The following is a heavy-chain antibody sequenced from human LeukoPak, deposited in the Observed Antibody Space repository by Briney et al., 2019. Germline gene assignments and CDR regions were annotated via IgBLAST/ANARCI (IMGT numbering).Heavy chain of an antibody. CDR1: GFTFSSYS. Sequence: GGSLRLSCAASGFTFSSYSMNWVRQAPGKGLEWVSSISSSSSYIYYADSVKGRFTISRDNSKNTLYLQMNSLRAEDTAVYYCASYNYYGSGSLFDYWGQGTLVTVSS. CDR2: ISSSSSYI. J-gene: IGHJ4*02. CDR3: ASYNYYGSGSLFDY. V-gene: IGHV3-21*01. D-gene: IGHD3-10*01.